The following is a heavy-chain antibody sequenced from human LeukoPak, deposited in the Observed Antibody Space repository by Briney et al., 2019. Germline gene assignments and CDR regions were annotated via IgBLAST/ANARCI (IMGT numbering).Heavy chain of an antibody. J-gene: IGHJ4*02. Sequence: GGSLRLFCAASGFTFSSYSMNWVRQAPGKGLEWVSYISTSSSTIFYADSVKGRFTISRDNAKNSLYLQMNSLRAEDTAVYYCARDFLMTTETLVLDYWGQGTLVTVSS. V-gene: IGHV3-48*01. D-gene: IGHD4-17*01. CDR2: ISTSSSTI. CDR1: GFTFSSYS. CDR3: ARDFLMTTETLVLDY.